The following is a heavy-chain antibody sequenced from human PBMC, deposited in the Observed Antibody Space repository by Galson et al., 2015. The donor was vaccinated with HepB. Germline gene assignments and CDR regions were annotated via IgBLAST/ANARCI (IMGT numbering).Heavy chain of an antibody. J-gene: IGHJ5*02. Sequence: ETLSLTCAVYGGSFSGYYWGWIRQPPGKGLEWIGEISHSGSAHYNPSLKSRVTISVDTSKNQISLKLSSVTAADTAVYYCARDDNPANYSPIGWFDPWGQGTLVTVSS. CDR1: GGSFSGYY. V-gene: IGHV4-34*01. D-gene: IGHD1-14*01. CDR3: ARDDNPANYSPIGWFDP. CDR2: ISHSGSA.